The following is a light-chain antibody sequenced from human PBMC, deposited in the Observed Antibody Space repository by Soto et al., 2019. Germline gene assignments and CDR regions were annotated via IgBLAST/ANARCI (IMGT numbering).Light chain of an antibody. Sequence: EIVLTQSPGTLSLSPGERATLSCRASQSVSSSYLAWYQQKPGQAPRLLIYGASSRATGIPDRFSGSGSGTDFTLTISRLEPEDFAVDYCQQYCSSPLTVGGGTKVEIK. CDR3: QQYCSSPLT. CDR2: GAS. V-gene: IGKV3-20*01. J-gene: IGKJ4*01. CDR1: QSVSSSY.